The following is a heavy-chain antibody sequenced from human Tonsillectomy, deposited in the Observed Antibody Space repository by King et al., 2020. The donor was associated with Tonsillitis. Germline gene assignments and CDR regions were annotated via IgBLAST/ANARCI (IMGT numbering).Heavy chain of an antibody. V-gene: IGHV4-38-2*02. J-gene: IGHJ4*02. CDR2: IYHSGST. Sequence: VQLQESGPGLVKPSETLSLTCAVSGYSISSGYYWGWIRQPPGKGMEWIGSIYHSGSTYYNPSLKSRVTISVDTSKNQFSLKLSSVHAADTAVYYFARDRHILATYFDYWGQGTLVTVSS. CDR1: GYSISSGYY. CDR3: ARDRHILATYFDY. D-gene: IGHD5-12*01.